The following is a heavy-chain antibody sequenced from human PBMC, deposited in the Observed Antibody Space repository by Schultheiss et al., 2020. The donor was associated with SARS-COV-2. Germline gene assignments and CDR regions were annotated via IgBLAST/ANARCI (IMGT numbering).Heavy chain of an antibody. CDR3: ARDKEQLASFDY. J-gene: IGHJ4*02. D-gene: IGHD6-6*01. Sequence: SVKVSCKASGGTFSSYAISWVRQAPGQGLEWMGGIIPIFGTANYAPKFQGRVTITADESTSTAYMELSRLRSDDTAVYYCARDKEQLASFDYWGQGTLVTVSS. CDR1: GGTFSSYA. V-gene: IGHV1-69*13. CDR2: IIPIFGTA.